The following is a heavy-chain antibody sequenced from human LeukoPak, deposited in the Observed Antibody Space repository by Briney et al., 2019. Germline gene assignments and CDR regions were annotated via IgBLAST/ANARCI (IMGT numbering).Heavy chain of an antibody. CDR1: GGSISSYY. CDR3: ARGNHYYDSSAYLAWESFQH. J-gene: IGHJ1*01. CDR2: IYYSGST. D-gene: IGHD3-22*01. V-gene: IGHV4-59*01. Sequence: PSETLSLTCTVSGGSISSYYWSWIRQPPGKGLEWIGYIYYSGSTNYNPSLKSRVTISVETSKNQFSLKLSSVTAADTAVYYCARGNHYYDSSAYLAWESFQHWGQGTLVTVSS.